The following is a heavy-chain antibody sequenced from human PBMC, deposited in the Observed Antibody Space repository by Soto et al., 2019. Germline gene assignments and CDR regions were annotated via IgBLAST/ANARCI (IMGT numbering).Heavy chain of an antibody. CDR2: IDYVGST. Sequence: EALSLTCSVSGDSINSRYWSWIRQPPGKGLEWTGYIDYVGSTNYAPSLQSRVTMSVDTSKNQVSLKLRYVTAADTAVYYCVRHRANYFDFWGQGTLGIVSS. V-gene: IGHV4-59*11. CDR1: GDSINSRY. J-gene: IGHJ4*02. CDR3: VRHRANYFDF.